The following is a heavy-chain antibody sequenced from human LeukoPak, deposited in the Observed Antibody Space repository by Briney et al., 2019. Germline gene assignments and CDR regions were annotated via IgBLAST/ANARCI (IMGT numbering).Heavy chain of an antibody. V-gene: IGHV3-30*04. CDR1: GCTFSSYA. J-gene: IGHJ3*02. D-gene: IGHD3-22*01. CDR2: ISYDGSNK. Sequence: GGSLRLSCAASGCTFSSYAMHWVREAPGKGLEWVAVISYDGSNKYYADSVKGRFTISRDNSKNTLYLQMNSLRAEDTAVYYCAREGLDYDSSGYGAFDIWGQGTMVTVSS. CDR3: AREGLDYDSSGYGAFDI.